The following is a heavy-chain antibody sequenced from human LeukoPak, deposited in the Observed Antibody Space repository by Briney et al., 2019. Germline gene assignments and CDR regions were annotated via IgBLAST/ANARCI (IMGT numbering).Heavy chain of an antibody. CDR3: ARGIMVVVITTDPAWYFDL. J-gene: IGHJ2*01. Sequence: SETLSLTCTVSGASISSNGYYWGWIRQPPGKGLEWIGSIYYSGSTYYNPSLKSRVTISVDTSKNQFSLKLSSVTAADTAVYYRARGIMVVVITTDPAWYFDLWGRGTLVTVSS. CDR1: GASISSNGYY. CDR2: IYYSGST. V-gene: IGHV4-39*07. D-gene: IGHD3-22*01.